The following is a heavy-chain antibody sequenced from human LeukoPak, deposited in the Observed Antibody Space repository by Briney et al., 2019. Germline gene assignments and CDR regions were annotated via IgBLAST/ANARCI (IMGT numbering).Heavy chain of an antibody. CDR2: IIPIFGIA. J-gene: IGHJ6*02. Sequence: SVKVSCKASGGTFSSYAISWVRQAPGQGLEWMGRIIPIFGIANYAQKFQGRVTITADKSTSTAYMELSSLRSEDTAVYYCARAIGYCSRTSCQPGAHNYYYYGMDVWGQGTTVTVSS. V-gene: IGHV1-69*04. CDR3: ARAIGYCSRTSCQPGAHNYYYYGMDV. D-gene: IGHD2-2*01. CDR1: GGTFSSYA.